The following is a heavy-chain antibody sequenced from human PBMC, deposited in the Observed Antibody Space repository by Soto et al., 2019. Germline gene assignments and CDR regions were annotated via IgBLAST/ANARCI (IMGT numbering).Heavy chain of an antibody. Sequence: SETLSLTCAVYGGSFSGYYWSWIRQPPGKGLEWIGEINHSGSTNYNPSLKSRVTISVDTSKNQFSLKLSSVTAADTAVYYCARGGDYGDFIYYYYYMDVWGKGTTVTVSS. V-gene: IGHV4-34*01. CDR3: ARGGDYGDFIYYYYYMDV. CDR1: GGSFSGYY. D-gene: IGHD4-17*01. J-gene: IGHJ6*03. CDR2: INHSGST.